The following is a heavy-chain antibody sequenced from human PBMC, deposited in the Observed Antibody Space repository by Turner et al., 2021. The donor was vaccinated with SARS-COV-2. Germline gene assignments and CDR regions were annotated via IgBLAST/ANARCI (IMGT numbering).Heavy chain of an antibody. J-gene: IGHJ3*01. V-gene: IGHV3-48*02. CDR1: GFIVTSYS. CDR3: VRDDRWAFDL. D-gene: IGHD2-15*01. CDR2: FGYNGDI. Sequence: EVHLVESGGGLVQPGGSLRLSCAASGFIVTSYSMNWVRQAPGKGLECVASFGYNGDIYYVDSAMGRFTISRDNAKNSLFLEMNSLRDGDTAVYHCVRDDRWAFDLWGQGTMVTVSS.